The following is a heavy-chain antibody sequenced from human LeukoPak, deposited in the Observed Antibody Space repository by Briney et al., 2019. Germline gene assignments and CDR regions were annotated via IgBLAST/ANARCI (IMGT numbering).Heavy chain of an antibody. Sequence: PGGSLRLSCAASGFTFSSYWMSWVRQAPGKGLEWVANIKQDGSEKYYVDSVKGRFTISRDSAKNSLYLQMNSLRAEDTAVYYCARVVDVYYFDYWGQGTLVTVSS. CDR2: IKQDGSEK. CDR1: GFTFSSYW. V-gene: IGHV3-7*01. D-gene: IGHD3-16*02. J-gene: IGHJ4*02. CDR3: ARVVDVYYFDY.